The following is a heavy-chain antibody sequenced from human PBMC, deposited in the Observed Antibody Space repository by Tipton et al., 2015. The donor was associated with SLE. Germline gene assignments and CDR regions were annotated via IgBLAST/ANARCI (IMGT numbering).Heavy chain of an antibody. D-gene: IGHD1-26*01. V-gene: IGHV4-61*05. CDR3: AGIVGEEAAFDI. CDR2: IYYSGST. J-gene: IGHJ3*02. Sequence: TLSLTCTVSGGSISSSSYYWGWIRQPPGKGLEWIGYIYYSGSTNHNPSLKSRVTISVDTSKNQFSLKLSSVTAADTAVYYCAGIVGEEAAFDIWGQGTMVTVSS. CDR1: GGSISSSSYY.